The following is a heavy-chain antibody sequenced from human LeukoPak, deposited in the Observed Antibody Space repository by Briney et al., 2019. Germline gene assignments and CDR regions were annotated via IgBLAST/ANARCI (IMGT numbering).Heavy chain of an antibody. Sequence: SGGSLRLSCAASGFTFTDSGMHWVRQAPGKGLDWVSHKFYAESVKGRFTISRDNSKNTLYLQMNSLRAEDTAVYYCAKDRDDYGDDCWGQGILVTVST. CDR2: K. CDR1: GFTFTDSG. CDR3: AKDRDDYGDDC. V-gene: IGHV3-30*02. D-gene: IGHD4-17*01. J-gene: IGHJ4*02.